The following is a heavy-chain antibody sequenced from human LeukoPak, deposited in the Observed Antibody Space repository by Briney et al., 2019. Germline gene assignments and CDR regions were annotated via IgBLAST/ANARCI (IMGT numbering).Heavy chain of an antibody. Sequence: PSETLSLTCAVSGGSISGYFWSWSRQPAGKGLEWIGRPHSSGETTSNPSLMSRATMSLDTSRNHFSLNLTSVTAADTAIYYCATMFGESSDFDHWGQGTLVTVSS. D-gene: IGHD3-10*02. CDR1: GGSISGYF. V-gene: IGHV4-4*07. CDR2: PHSSGET. J-gene: IGHJ4*02. CDR3: ATMFGESSDFDH.